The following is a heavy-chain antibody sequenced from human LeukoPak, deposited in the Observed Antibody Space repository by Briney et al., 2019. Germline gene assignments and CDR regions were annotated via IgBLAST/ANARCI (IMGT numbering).Heavy chain of an antibody. D-gene: IGHD6-13*01. CDR2: IYRDGSQK. V-gene: IGHV3-7*04. CDR3: ARAYSSSWYYHYYYYMDV. Sequence: GGSLRLSCGASGFTFSSSWMSWVRQAPGKGLEWVANIYRDGSQKYYVDSVKGRFTISRDNAKSSLYLQMNSLRAEDTAVYYCARAYSSSWYYHYYYYMDVWGKGTTVTVSS. CDR1: GFTFSSSW. J-gene: IGHJ6*03.